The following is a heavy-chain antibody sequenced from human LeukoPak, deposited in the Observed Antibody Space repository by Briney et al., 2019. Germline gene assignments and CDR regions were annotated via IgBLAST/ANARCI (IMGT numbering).Heavy chain of an antibody. D-gene: IGHD2-2*02. CDR2: IYYSGST. CDR3: ARRLSDTLYYFDY. CDR1: GGSISSSSYY. V-gene: IGHV4-39*01. Sequence: SETLSLTCTVSGGSISSSSYYWGWIRQPPGKGLEWIGSIYYSGSTYYNPSLKSRVTISVDTSKNQFSLKLSSVTAADTAVYYCARRLSDTLYYFDYWAREPWSPSPQ. J-gene: IGHJ4*02.